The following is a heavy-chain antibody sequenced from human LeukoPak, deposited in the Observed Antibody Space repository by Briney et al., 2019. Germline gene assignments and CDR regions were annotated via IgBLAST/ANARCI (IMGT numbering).Heavy chain of an antibody. D-gene: IGHD5-18*01. J-gene: IGHJ4*02. CDR3: ARGYIGYSYGSAFDY. CDR1: GGTFGSYA. V-gene: IGHV1-69*13. Sequence: GASVKVSCKASGGTFGSYAISWVRQAPGQGLEWMGXIIPIFGTANXXXKXXXRVTITADESTSTAYMELSSLRSEDTAVYYCARGYIGYSYGSAFDYWGQGTLVTVSS. CDR2: IIPIFGTA.